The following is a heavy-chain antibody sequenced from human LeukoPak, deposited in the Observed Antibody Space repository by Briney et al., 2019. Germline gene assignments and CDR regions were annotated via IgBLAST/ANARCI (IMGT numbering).Heavy chain of an antibody. Sequence: GGSLRLSCAASGFTFSNYNMNWVRQAPGKGLEWASSISSSSSHIFYADSVKGRFTISRDNAENSLNLQMNSLRAEDTAVYYCARGGGYTYGLPLDYWGQGTLVTVSS. V-gene: IGHV3-21*01. D-gene: IGHD5-18*01. CDR3: ARGGGYTYGLPLDY. J-gene: IGHJ4*02. CDR2: ISSSSSHI. CDR1: GFTFSNYN.